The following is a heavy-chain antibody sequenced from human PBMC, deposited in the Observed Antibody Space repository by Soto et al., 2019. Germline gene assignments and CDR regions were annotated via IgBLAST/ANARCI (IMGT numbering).Heavy chain of an antibody. Sequence: GGSFRLSCAASGCTFRHCVMSLFLQAPGKGLEWVSSISGSGDNTYYADSVKGRFTISRDNSKNTLFLQMNSLRAEDTAVYYCAKLPLVLALCFDYWGQGTLGTVSS. CDR3: AKLPLVLALCFDY. V-gene: IGHV3-23*01. J-gene: IGHJ4*02. CDR1: GCTFRHCV. D-gene: IGHD3-16*01. CDR2: ISGSGDNT.